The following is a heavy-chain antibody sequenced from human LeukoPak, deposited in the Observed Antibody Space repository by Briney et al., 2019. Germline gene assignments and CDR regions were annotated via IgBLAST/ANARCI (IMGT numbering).Heavy chain of an antibody. Sequence: GRSLRLSCAASGFTFSSYGMHWVRQAPGKGPEWVAVISYDGSNKYYADSVKGRFTISRDNSKNTLYLQMNSLRVEDTAVYYCAREAQYYYDSSGYYSHWGQGTLVTVSS. CDR2: ISYDGSNK. J-gene: IGHJ4*02. CDR3: AREAQYYYDSSGYYSH. D-gene: IGHD3-22*01. V-gene: IGHV3-30*03. CDR1: GFTFSSYG.